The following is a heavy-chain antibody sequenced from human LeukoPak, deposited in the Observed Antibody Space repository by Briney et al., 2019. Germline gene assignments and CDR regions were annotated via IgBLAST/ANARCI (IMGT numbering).Heavy chain of an antibody. CDR2: ISSSSSTK. Sequence: GGSLRLSCAASGFTFSSFGMNWVRQAPGKGLEWVSYISSSSSTKYYADSVKGRFTISRDNAKNSLYLQMNSLRAEDTAVYYCARGLAAAANWGQGTLVTVSS. V-gene: IGHV3-48*04. D-gene: IGHD6-13*01. CDR3: ARGLAAAAN. CDR1: GFTFSSFG. J-gene: IGHJ4*02.